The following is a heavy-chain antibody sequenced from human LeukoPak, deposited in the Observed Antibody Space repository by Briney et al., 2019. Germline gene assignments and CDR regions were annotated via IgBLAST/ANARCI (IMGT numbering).Heavy chain of an antibody. CDR1: GGSISSYY. J-gene: IGHJ4*02. CDR2: IYTSGST. CDR3: ARHSTTVSRFDY. D-gene: IGHD1-1*01. V-gene: IGHV4-4*09. Sequence: SETLSLTCTVSGGSISSYYWSWIRQPPGKGLEWIGYIYTSGSTKYNPSLKSRVTISVDTSKNQFSLRLSSVTAADTAVYYCARHSTTVSRFDYWGQGTLVTVSS.